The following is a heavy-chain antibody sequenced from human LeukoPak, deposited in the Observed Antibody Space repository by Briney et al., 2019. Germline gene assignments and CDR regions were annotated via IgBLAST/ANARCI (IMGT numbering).Heavy chain of an antibody. V-gene: IGHV4-61*02. J-gene: IGHJ3*02. Sequence: SETLSLTCSVSGGSISSGSYYWSWIRQPAGKGLEWIGRIYTSGSTNYNPSLKSRVTISVDTSKNQFSLKLSSVTAADTAVYYCARVSTWDVVPAALRVGYAFDIWGQGTMVTVSS. D-gene: IGHD2-2*01. CDR2: IYTSGST. CDR3: ARVSTWDVVPAALRVGYAFDI. CDR1: GGSISSGSYY.